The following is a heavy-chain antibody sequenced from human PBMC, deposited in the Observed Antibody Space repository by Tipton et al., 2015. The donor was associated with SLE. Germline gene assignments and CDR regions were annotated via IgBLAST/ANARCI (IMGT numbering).Heavy chain of an antibody. CDR1: GGSMNDLY. Sequence: TPSLTCPVSGGSMNDLYWGWIRQPPANGQEWIGYIYYTGSSNHNPSLKGRVTMSVDTSKNQFSLSVNSVTAADTAVYYCARSMLTTKRVFDYWGQGTLVTVSS. CDR3: ARSMLTTKRVFDY. CDR2: IYYTGSS. D-gene: IGHD3-16*01. V-gene: IGHV4-59*07. J-gene: IGHJ4*02.